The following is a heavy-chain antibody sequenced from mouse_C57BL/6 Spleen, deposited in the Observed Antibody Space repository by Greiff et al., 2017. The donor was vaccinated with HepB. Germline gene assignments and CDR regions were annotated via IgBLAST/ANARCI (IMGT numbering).Heavy chain of an antibody. CDR2: IDPSDSYT. J-gene: IGHJ4*01. CDR3: ARAVITTVGATDAMDY. Sequence: QVQLQQPGAELVMPGASVKLSCKASGYTFTSYWMHWVKQRPGQGLEWIGEIDPSDSYTNYNQKFKGKSTLTVDKSSSTAYMQLSSLTSEDSAVYYCARAVITTVGATDAMDYWGQGTSVTVSS. V-gene: IGHV1-69*01. CDR1: GYTFTSYW. D-gene: IGHD1-1*01.